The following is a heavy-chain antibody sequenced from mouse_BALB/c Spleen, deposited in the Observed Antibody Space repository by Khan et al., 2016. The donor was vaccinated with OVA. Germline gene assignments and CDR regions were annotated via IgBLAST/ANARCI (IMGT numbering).Heavy chain of an antibody. D-gene: IGHD1-1*01. CDR1: GFTFSTFA. J-gene: IGHJ3*01. Sequence: EVELVESGGGLVKPGGSLKLSCVASGFTFSTFAMSWVRQTPEKRLEWVATINSGGDFTYYPDSVKGRFTITSDSAKNTLSLQMSSLRSEDTAMYYCARHNYGPFAYWGQGTLVTVSA. CDR2: INSGGDFT. V-gene: IGHV5-9-3*01. CDR3: ARHNYGPFAY.